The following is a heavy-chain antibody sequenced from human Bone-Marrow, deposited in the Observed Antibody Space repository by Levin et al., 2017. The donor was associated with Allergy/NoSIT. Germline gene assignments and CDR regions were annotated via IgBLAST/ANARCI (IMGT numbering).Heavy chain of an antibody. V-gene: IGHV3-15*01. CDR3: TTVKPELLTSYYIKPAHL. Sequence: GGSLRLSCAASGFNFSDAWMSWVRQAPGKGLEWVGRIKGKSDGGTRDHAAPVKGRFTILKDDSKNMLFLQMNSLKTEDTAVYYCTTVKPELLTSYYIKPAHLWGQGTLVTVAS. J-gene: IGHJ1*01. CDR2: IKGKSDGGTR. D-gene: IGHD3-9*01. CDR1: GFNFSDAW.